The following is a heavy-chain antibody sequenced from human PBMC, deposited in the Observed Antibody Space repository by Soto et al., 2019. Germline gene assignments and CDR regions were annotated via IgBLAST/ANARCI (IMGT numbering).Heavy chain of an antibody. Sequence: PGEALKISCKGSGYSFTSYWIGWVRQMPGEGLERMGIIYPGDSDTRYSPFFQGHVTISADKSISTAYLQLSSLKASDTAMYYCARAAITMIVVVIPDAFDIWGQGTMGTVSS. CDR1: GYSFTSYW. J-gene: IGHJ3*02. CDR3: ARAAITMIVVVIPDAFDI. V-gene: IGHV5-51*01. CDR2: IYPGDSDT. D-gene: IGHD3-22*01.